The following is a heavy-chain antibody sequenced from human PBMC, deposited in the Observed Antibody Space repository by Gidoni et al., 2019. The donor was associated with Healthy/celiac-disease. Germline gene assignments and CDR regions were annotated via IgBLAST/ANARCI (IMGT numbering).Heavy chain of an antibody. D-gene: IGHD2-2*03. J-gene: IGHJ4*02. Sequence: GLEWIGYIYYSGSTYYNPSLKSRVTISVDTSKNQFSLKLSSVTAADTAVYYCARGGGWIRRTLAGDYWGQGTLVTVSS. V-gene: IGHV4-30-4*01. CDR2: IYYSGST. CDR3: ARGGGWIRRTLAGDY.